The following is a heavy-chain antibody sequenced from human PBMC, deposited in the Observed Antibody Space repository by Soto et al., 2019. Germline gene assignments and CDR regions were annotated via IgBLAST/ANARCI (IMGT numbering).Heavy chain of an antibody. CDR2: IYHSGMT. V-gene: IGHV4-31*03. D-gene: IGHD1-26*01. CDR1: GGSISTGGYY. J-gene: IGHJ3*02. Sequence: QVQLQESGPGLVKPSQTLSLTCTVSGGSISTGGYYWSWIRQHPGRGLEWIGYIYHSGMTFSNQSLQSRVAISIDTSKNKCSLTLSSVTAADTAVYYCATVRWELHDAFDIWGQGTMVSVSS. CDR3: ATVRWELHDAFDI.